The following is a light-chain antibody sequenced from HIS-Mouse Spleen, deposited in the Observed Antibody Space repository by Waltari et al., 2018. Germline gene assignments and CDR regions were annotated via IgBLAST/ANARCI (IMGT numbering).Light chain of an antibody. J-gene: IGLJ3*02. V-gene: IGLV1-40*01. CDR3: QSYDSSLSGWV. Sequence: QSVLTQPPSVSGAPGQRVTISCTGSSSNIGAGYDVHWYQQLPGTAPKLLLYGNGNRPSGVPDRFSGSKSGTSASLAITGLQAEDEADYYCQSYDSSLSGWVFGGGTKLTVL. CDR1: SSNIGAGYD. CDR2: GNG.